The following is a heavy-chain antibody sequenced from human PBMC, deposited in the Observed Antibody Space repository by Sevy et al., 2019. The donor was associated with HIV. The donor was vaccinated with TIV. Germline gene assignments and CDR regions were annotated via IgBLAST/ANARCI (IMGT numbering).Heavy chain of an antibody. V-gene: IGHV3-11*01. CDR2: IRSTGDTI. Sequence: GGSLRLSCAASGFTFSDYNMIWIRQAPGRGLEWISYIRSTGDTIYYADSVKGGFTISRDNAKNSFYLQMNSLTAGDTAVYYCARVFGIGIVGATPDYWGQGTLVTVSS. J-gene: IGHJ4*02. D-gene: IGHD1-26*01. CDR3: ARVFGIGIVGATPDY. CDR1: GFTFSDYN.